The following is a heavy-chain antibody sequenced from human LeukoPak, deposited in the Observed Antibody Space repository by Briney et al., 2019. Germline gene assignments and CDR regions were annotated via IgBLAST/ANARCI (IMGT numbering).Heavy chain of an antibody. D-gene: IGHD3-16*01. CDR3: ARGEYSNGYPYRLDS. V-gene: IGHV1-2*02. CDR1: GSTFSDYH. J-gene: IGHJ4*02. Sequence: ASVKVSCKASGSTFSDYHINWVRQASGRGPEWMGWINPKSGDASYNQAFQGRVTMTRDTSISTAYMELNRLRSDDTAMYYCARGEYSNGYPYRLDSWGQRTLVTVSS. CDR2: INPKSGDA.